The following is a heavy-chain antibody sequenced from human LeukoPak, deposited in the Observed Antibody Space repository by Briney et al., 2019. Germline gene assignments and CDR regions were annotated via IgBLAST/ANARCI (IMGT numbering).Heavy chain of an antibody. CDR1: GGSISSSSYY. D-gene: IGHD3-10*01. J-gene: IGHJ4*02. CDR3: ARLGSGSMRGFRDY. V-gene: IGHV4-39*01. CDR2: IYYSGST. Sequence: SETLSLTCTVSGGSISSSSYYWGWIRQPPGKGLEWIGSIYYSGSTYYNPSLKSRVTISVDTSKNLFSLKLSSVTAADTAVYYCARLGSGSMRGFRDYWGQGTLVTVSS.